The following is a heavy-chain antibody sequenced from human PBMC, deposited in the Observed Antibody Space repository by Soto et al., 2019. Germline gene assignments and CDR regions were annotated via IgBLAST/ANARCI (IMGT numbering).Heavy chain of an antibody. V-gene: IGHV1-18*01. CDR1: GEAFTSNG. Sequence: ASVKVSCKDSGEAFTSNGSSWVRQATGQGLEWMGGISAYNGNANYAQKFQGRVTITADESTSTAYMELSSLRSEDTAVYYCARDWSYGGNSYYYYGMDVWGQGTTVTVSS. CDR2: ISAYNGNA. D-gene: IGHD1-26*01. J-gene: IGHJ6*02. CDR3: ARDWSYGGNSYYYYGMDV.